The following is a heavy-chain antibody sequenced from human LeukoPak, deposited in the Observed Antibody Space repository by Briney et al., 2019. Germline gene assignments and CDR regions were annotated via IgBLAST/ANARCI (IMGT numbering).Heavy chain of an antibody. CDR2: ISGNGAST. CDR1: GFTFSSYA. V-gene: IGHV3-23*01. J-gene: IGHJ4*02. D-gene: IGHD3-22*01. CDR3: AKGVYDYDSSGYSN. Sequence: GGSLRLSCAASGFTFSSYAMSWVRQAPGKGLEWVSGISGNGASTFYADSVKGRFTISRDNSKNTLSLQMSSLRAEDTAIYYCAKGVYDYDSSGYSNWGQGTQVTVSS.